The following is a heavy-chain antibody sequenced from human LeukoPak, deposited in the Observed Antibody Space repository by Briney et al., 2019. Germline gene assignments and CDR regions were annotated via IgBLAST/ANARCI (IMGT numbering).Heavy chain of an antibody. D-gene: IGHD6-13*01. J-gene: IGHJ4*02. CDR3: ARSFSYSSSWPFGY. V-gene: IGHV4-34*01. CDR1: GGSFSGYC. Sequence: PSETLSLTCAVYGGSFSGYCWSWIRQPPGKGLEWIGEINHSGSTNYNPSLKSRVTISVDTSKNQFSLKLSSVTAADTAVYYCARSFSYSSSWPFGYWGQGTLVTVSS. CDR2: INHSGST.